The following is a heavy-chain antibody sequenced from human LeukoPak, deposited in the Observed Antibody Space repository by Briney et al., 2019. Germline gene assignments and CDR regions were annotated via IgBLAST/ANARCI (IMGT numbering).Heavy chain of an antibody. Sequence: GRSLRLSCAASGFTFSSYGMHWVRQAPGKGLEWVAVISYDGSNKYYADSVKGRFTISRDNSKNTLYLQMNSLRAEDTAVYYCAKESSSWALNWFDPWGQGTLVTVSS. V-gene: IGHV3-30*18. D-gene: IGHD6-13*01. J-gene: IGHJ5*02. CDR2: ISYDGSNK. CDR3: AKESSSWALNWFDP. CDR1: GFTFSSYG.